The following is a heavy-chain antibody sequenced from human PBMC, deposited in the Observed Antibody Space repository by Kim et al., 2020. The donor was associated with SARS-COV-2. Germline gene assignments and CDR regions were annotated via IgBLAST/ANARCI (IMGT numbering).Heavy chain of an antibody. D-gene: IGHD5-12*01. CDR3: AGGGGAVATVEYFGH. Sequence: GGSLRLSCAASGFTFSSYAMHWVRQAPGKGLEWVAVISYDGSNKYYADSVKGRFTISRDNSKNTLYLQMNSLRAEDTAVYYCAGGGGAVATVEYFGHCG. CDR2: ISYDGSNK. CDR1: GFTFSSYA. V-gene: IGHV3-30*04. J-gene: IGHJ4*01.